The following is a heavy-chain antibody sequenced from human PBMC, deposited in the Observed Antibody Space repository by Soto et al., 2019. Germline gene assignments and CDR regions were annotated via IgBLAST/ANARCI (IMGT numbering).Heavy chain of an antibody. D-gene: IGHD2-2*01. V-gene: IGHV3-30*04. Sequence: GGSLTLSCAASGFTFRSYSMHWVRQAPGKGLEWVAVVSYGGRNNYYADSVKGRFTISRDNSKNTLYLQMNILRAEDTAVDYCSQYVASTSCYAAYWGQGTLVTVSS. J-gene: IGHJ4*02. CDR2: VSYGGRNN. CDR3: SQYVASTSCYAAY. CDR1: GFTFRSYS.